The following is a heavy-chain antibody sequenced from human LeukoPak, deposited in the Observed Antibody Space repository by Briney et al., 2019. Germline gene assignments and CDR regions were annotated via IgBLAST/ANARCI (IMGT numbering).Heavy chain of an antibody. J-gene: IGHJ5*02. Sequence: SETLSLTCAVYGGSFSGYYWSWIRQPPGKGLVWIGEINHSGSTNYNPSLKSRVTISVDTSKNQFSLKLSSVTAADTAVYYCARAGYFSSWYGNWFDPWGQGTLVTVSS. D-gene: IGHD6-13*01. CDR3: ARAGYFSSWYGNWFDP. V-gene: IGHV4-34*01. CDR2: INHSGST. CDR1: GGSFSGYY.